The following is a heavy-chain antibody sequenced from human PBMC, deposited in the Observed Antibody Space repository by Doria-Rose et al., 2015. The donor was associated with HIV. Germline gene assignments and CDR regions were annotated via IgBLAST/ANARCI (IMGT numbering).Heavy chain of an antibody. D-gene: IGHD1-1*01. J-gene: IGHJ6*02. CDR1: GGSFSGYY. CDR3: ARGLLRGGWNDVDYYYGMDV. V-gene: IGHV4-34*01. CDR2: FNHGGST. Sequence: QVQLQQWGAGLVKPSETLSLTCAVFGGSFSGYYWSWIRQPPGKGLEWIGEFNHGGSTNYKTSLKSRVTISLDTSKTRFAVKLSSVTAADTAVYYCARGLLRGGWNDVDYYYGMDVWGQGTTVTASS.